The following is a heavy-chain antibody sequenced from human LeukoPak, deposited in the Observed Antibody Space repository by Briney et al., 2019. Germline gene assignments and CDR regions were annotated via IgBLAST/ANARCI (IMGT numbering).Heavy chain of an antibody. CDR2: IIPIFGTA. D-gene: IGHD2-15*01. CDR3: ARSRGSCYSCGDY. J-gene: IGHJ4*02. V-gene: IGHV1-69*13. Sequence: GASVKVSCKASGGTFSRYAINWVRQAPGQGLEWMGGIIPIFGTANYAQKFQGRVTITADESTSTAYMELSSLRSEDTAVYYCARSRGSCYSCGDYWGQGTLVTASS. CDR1: GGTFSRYA.